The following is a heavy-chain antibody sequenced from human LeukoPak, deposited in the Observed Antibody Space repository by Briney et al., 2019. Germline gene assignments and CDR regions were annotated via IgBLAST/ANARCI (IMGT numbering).Heavy chain of an antibody. D-gene: IGHD1-1*01. Sequence: SETLSLTCTVSGGSISSGSYYWRWIRQPAGRGREWLGRIYTSGSTNYNPSLKSRVTISVDTSKNQFSLKLSSVTAADTAVYYCARAPPYSGTPDYWGQGTLVTVSS. J-gene: IGHJ4*01. CDR1: GGSISSGSYY. CDR2: IYTSGST. CDR3: ARAPPYSGTPDY. V-gene: IGHV4-61*02.